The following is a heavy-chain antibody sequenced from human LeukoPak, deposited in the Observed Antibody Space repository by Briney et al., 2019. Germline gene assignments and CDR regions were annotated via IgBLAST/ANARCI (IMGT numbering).Heavy chain of an antibody. D-gene: IGHD2-2*01. J-gene: IGHJ4*02. V-gene: IGHV4-34*01. Sequence: SETLSLTCAVYGGSFSGYYWSWIRQPPGKGLEWIGEINHSGSTNYNPSLKSRVTISVDTSKNQFSLKLSSVTAADTAVYYCARVGVVVVPAAKGTGGFFDYWGQGTLVTVSS. CDR3: ARVGVVVVPAAKGTGGFFDY. CDR2: INHSGST. CDR1: GGSFSGYY.